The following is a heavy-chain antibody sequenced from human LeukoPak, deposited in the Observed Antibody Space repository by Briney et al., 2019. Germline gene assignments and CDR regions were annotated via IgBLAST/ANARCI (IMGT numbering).Heavy chain of an antibody. Sequence: SETLSLTCTVSGGSISSSSYYWGWIRQPPGKGLEWIGSIYYSGSTYYNPSLKSRVTISVDTSKNQFSLKLSSVTAADTAVYYCASGDYGDYGTFDYWGQGTLVTVSS. CDR2: IYYSGST. D-gene: IGHD4-17*01. CDR3: ASGDYGDYGTFDY. V-gene: IGHV4-39*01. J-gene: IGHJ4*02. CDR1: GGSISSSSYY.